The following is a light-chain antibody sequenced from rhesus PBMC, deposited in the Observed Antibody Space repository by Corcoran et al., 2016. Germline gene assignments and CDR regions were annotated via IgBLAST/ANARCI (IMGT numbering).Light chain of an antibody. CDR1: QGIGSY. J-gene: IGKJ4*01. V-gene: IGKV1S9*01. CDR3: PQYENYPLT. CDR2: AAT. Sequence: DIQMSQSPSSLSASVGDRVTMTCRASQGIGSYVNWFQQKPGKDPKLLINAATNLQSGVPSRFSGSGSRTDFTLTISSLQAEDFATYYCPQYENYPLTFDGETKVGLK.